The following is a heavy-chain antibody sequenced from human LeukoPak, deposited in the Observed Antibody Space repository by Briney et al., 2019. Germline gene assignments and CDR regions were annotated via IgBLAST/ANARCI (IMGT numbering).Heavy chain of an antibody. V-gene: IGHV3-23*01. J-gene: IGHJ4*02. CDR3: AKDRDSGYEGFDY. CDR2: ISGSGGST. Sequence: GGSLILSCAASGFTFSSYAMSWVRQAPGKGLEWVSAISGSGGSTYYADSVKGRFTISRDNSKNTLYLQMNSLRAEDTAVYYCAKDRDSGYEGFDYWGQGTLVTVSS. D-gene: IGHD5-12*01. CDR1: GFTFSSYA.